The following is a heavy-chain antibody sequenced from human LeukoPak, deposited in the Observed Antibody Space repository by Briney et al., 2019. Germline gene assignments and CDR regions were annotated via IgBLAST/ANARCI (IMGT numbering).Heavy chain of an antibody. Sequence: GGSLRLSCVVSGFTVSNNYMSWVRQAPRKGLEWVSLIYSGGSTYYADSVKGRFTISRGNSKNTLYLQMNSLRAEDTAVYYCATQWVIHAFDIWGQGTMVTVSS. CDR2: IYSGGST. J-gene: IGHJ3*02. D-gene: IGHD3-22*01. CDR1: GFTVSNNY. V-gene: IGHV3-53*01. CDR3: ATQWVIHAFDI.